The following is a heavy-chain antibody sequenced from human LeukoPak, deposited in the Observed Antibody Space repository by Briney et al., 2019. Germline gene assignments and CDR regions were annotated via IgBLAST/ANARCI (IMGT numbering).Heavy chain of an antibody. V-gene: IGHV5-51*01. CDR1: GYSFSNYW. D-gene: IGHD6-6*01. CDR2: IYPGDSDT. CDR3: ARERSSQGYFDF. Sequence: GESLKISCKGSGYSFSNYWIGWVRQMPGKGLEWMGMIYPGDSDTRDRPSSQGQVTVSADKSINTAYLQWGSLKASDTAMYYCARERSSQGYFDFWGQGTLVTVSS. J-gene: IGHJ4*02.